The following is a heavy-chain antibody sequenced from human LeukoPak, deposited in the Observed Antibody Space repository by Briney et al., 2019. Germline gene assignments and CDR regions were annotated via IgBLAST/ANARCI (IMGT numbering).Heavy chain of an antibody. CDR1: GGSISSSSYY. D-gene: IGHD2-2*01. V-gene: IGHV4-39*07. Sequence: SETLSLTCTVSGGSISSSSYYWGWIRQPPGKGLEWIGSIYYSGSTYYNPSLKSRVTISVDTSKNQFSLKLSSVTAADTAVYCCARGGLRLPAAMPQYFQHWGQGTLVTVSS. J-gene: IGHJ1*01. CDR3: ARGGLRLPAAMPQYFQH. CDR2: IYYSGST.